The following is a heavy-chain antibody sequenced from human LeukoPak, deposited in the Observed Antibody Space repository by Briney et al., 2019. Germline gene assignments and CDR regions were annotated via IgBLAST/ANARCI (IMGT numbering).Heavy chain of an antibody. V-gene: IGHV3-23*01. D-gene: IGHD1/OR15-1a*01. Sequence: GGSLRLSCAASGCTLSSYAMSWVRQAPGKGLEWVSSISGGHGGTYYADSVKGRFTISRDDSKNTLYLQVNSLRAEDTAVYYCAKGQYASGWNSGNYWGQGTLVTVSS. CDR3: AKGQYASGWNSGNY. CDR1: GCTLSSYA. J-gene: IGHJ4*02. CDR2: ISGGHGGT.